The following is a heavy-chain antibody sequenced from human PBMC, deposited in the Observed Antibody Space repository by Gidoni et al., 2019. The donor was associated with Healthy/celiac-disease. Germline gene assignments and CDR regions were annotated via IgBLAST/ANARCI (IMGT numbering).Heavy chain of an antibody. D-gene: IGHD2-8*02. CDR1: GYTFTSYG. CDR3: ARDRGVGDYYYYYGMDV. J-gene: IGHJ6*02. CDR2: ISAYNGNT. Sequence: QVQLVQSGAEVKKPGASVKVSCKASGYTFTSYGISWVRQAPGQGLEWMGWISAYNGNTNYAQKLQGRVTMTTDTSTSTAYMELRSLRSDDTAVYYCARDRGVGDYYYYYGMDVWGQGTTVTVSS. V-gene: IGHV1-18*01.